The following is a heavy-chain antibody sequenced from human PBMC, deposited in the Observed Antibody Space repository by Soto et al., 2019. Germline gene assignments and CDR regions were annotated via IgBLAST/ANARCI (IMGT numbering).Heavy chain of an antibody. V-gene: IGHV1-46*01. CDR2: VNPSGGHT. D-gene: IGHD2-21*02. Sequence: QVQLMQSGAEVKKPGASVKVSCKASGDTFTDYYIHWVRQAPGQGLEWMGTVNPSGGHTTYAQHFLGTVTMTRDTSTSTLYMELTSLRSEDTAVDYCARGGHVVVVTAALDYWGQGTLVTVAS. J-gene: IGHJ4*02. CDR1: GDTFTDYY. CDR3: ARGGHVVVVTAALDY.